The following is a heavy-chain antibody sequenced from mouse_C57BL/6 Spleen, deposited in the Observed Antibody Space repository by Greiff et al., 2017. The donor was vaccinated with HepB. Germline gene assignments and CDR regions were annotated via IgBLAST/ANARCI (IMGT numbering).Heavy chain of an antibody. CDR2: IYPGDGDT. Sequence: VQLQQSGPELVKPGASVKISCKASGYAFSSSWMNWVKQRPGKGLEWIGRIYPGDGDTNYNGKFKGKATLTADKASSTAYMQLSSLTSEDSAVYFCARQLSGKGYFDDWGKGTTVTVSS. CDR1: GYAFSSSW. J-gene: IGHJ1*03. V-gene: IGHV1-82*01. CDR3: ARQLSGKGYFDD. D-gene: IGHD4-1*01.